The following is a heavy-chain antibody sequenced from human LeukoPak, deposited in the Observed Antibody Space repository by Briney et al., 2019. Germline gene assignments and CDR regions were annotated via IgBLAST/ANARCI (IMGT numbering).Heavy chain of an antibody. V-gene: IGHV1-18*01. D-gene: IGHD3-3*01. J-gene: IGHJ5*02. Sequence: ASVKVSCKASGYTFTSYGIIWVRQAPGQGLEWMGWISAYNGNTNYAQKLQGRVTMTTDTSTSTAYMELRSLRSDDTAVYYCARAIPYYDFWSGPSRIWFDPWGQGTLVTVSS. CDR1: GYTFTSYG. CDR3: ARAIPYYDFWSGPSRIWFDP. CDR2: ISAYNGNT.